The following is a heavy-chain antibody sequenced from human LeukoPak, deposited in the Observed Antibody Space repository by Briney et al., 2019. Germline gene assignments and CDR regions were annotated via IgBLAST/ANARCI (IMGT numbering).Heavy chain of an antibody. V-gene: IGHV3-48*03. D-gene: IGHD4-23*01. Sequence: GGSLRLSCAASGFTISSYEMNWVRQAPGKGLEWVSYMSSSSGTIFYADSVKGRFTISRDNAKNSLYLQMNSLRDEDTAVYYCARARGYADNSDYFDYWGQGTLVTVSS. CDR3: ARARGYADNSDYFDY. CDR1: GFTISSYE. J-gene: IGHJ4*02. CDR2: MSSSSGTI.